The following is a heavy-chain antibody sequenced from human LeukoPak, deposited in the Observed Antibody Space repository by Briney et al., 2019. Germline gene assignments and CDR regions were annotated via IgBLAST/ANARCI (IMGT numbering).Heavy chain of an antibody. V-gene: IGHV1-2*02. J-gene: IGHJ4*02. CDR1: GYTFTGYY. Sequence: ASVKVPCKASGYTFTGYYMHWVRQAPGQGLEWMGWINPNSGGKNYAHKLQGRVTMTRHTSISTAYMELSRLRSDDTAVYYCARAHRLRYFDWFPKRPYYFDYWGRGTLAIVSS. D-gene: IGHD3-9*01. CDR3: ARAHRLRYFDWFPKRPYYFDY. CDR2: INPNSGGK.